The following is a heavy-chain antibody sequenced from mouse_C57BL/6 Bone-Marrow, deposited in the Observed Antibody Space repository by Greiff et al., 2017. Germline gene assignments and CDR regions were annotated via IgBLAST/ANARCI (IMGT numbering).Heavy chain of an antibody. Sequence: EVKLMESGGGLVKPGGSLKLSCAASGFTFSSYAMSWVRQTPEKRLEWVATISDGGSYTCYPDNVKGRFPFSRDTAKNNLFRQMSHLKSEDTAMYYCASDRGRWFRRDCDYGGQGTTLTVSS. CDR1: GFTFSSYA. J-gene: IGHJ2*01. V-gene: IGHV5-4*03. CDR2: ISDGGSYT. D-gene: IGHD2-3*01. CDR3: ASDRGRWFRRDCDY.